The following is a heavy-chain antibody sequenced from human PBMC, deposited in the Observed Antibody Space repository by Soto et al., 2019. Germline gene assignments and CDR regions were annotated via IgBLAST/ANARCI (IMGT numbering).Heavy chain of an antibody. V-gene: IGHV4-34*01. CDR3: ARRCSGSSCYTSGAFDI. D-gene: IGHD2-15*01. CDR2: INHSGST. Sequence: QVQLRQWGAGLLKPSETLSLTCAVFGGSFSDYYWSWIRQPPGKGLEWIGEINHSGSTNYNPSLKSRATISVDTSKNQFSLKLNSVTDADTAVYYCARRCSGSSCYTSGAFDIWGQGTMVTVSS. CDR1: GGSFSDYY. J-gene: IGHJ3*02.